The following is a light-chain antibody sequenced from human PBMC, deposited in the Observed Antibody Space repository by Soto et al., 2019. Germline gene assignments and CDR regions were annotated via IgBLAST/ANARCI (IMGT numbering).Light chain of an antibody. Sequence: QPVLTQSPSASASLGASVKLTCTLSSGHSSYAIAWHQQQPEKGPRYLMKLNTDGSHSKGDGIPDRFSGSSSGAERYLTISNLQSEDEADYYCQTWGTGFQVFGGGTKLTVL. CDR3: QTWGTGFQV. CDR1: SGHSSYA. CDR2: LNTDGSH. V-gene: IGLV4-69*01. J-gene: IGLJ3*02.